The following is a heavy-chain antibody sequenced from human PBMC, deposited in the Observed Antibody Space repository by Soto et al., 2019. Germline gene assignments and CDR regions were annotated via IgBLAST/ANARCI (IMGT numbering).Heavy chain of an antibody. D-gene: IGHD1-26*01. J-gene: IGHJ4*02. CDR2: INHSGSN. V-gene: IGHV4-34*01. CDR1: GGSFSGYY. Sequence: ASETLSLTCAVYGGSFSGYYWSWIRQPPGKGLEWIGEINHSGSNNYNPSLKSRVTISVDTSKNQFSLKLSSVTAADTAVYYCARGVGANFDCWGKGTL. CDR3: ARGVGANFDC.